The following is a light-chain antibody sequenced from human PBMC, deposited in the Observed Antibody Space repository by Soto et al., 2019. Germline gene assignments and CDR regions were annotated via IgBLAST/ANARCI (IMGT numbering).Light chain of an antibody. Sequence: DIQMTQSPSSLSASVGDRVTITCRASQSISTYLDWYQQRPGKAPNLLIYAASSLQSGVPSRISGSGSGTDFTLTINSLQPEDFATYYCQQSYSTPLTFGGGTKVEIK. CDR3: QQSYSTPLT. CDR2: AAS. J-gene: IGKJ4*01. V-gene: IGKV1-39*01. CDR1: QSISTY.